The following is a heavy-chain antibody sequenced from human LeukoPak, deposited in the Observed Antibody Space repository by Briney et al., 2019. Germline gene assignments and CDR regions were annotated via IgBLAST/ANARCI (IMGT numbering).Heavy chain of an antibody. J-gene: IGHJ4*02. V-gene: IGHV4-34*01. D-gene: IGHD4-11*01. CDR3: ARGRYSSLSY. Sequence: PSETLSLTCAVYGGSFSGYYWSWIRQPPGKGLEWIGEINHSGSTNYNPSLKSRVTISVDTSKNQSSLKLSSVTAADTAVYYCARGRYSSLSYWGQGTLVTVSS. CDR1: GGSFSGYY. CDR2: INHSGST.